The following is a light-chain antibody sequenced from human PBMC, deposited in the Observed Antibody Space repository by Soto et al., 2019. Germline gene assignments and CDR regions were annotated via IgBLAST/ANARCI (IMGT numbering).Light chain of an antibody. CDR3: QQYNPYSPWT. Sequence: EIVLTQSPGTLSLSPGERATLSCRASQSVSSSYLAWYQQKPGQAPRLLIYRTSNRATGIPDRFSGSGSGTDFTLTISRLEPEDFATYYCQQYNPYSPWTFGQGTKVEIK. CDR1: QSVSSSY. V-gene: IGKV3-20*01. CDR2: RTS. J-gene: IGKJ1*01.